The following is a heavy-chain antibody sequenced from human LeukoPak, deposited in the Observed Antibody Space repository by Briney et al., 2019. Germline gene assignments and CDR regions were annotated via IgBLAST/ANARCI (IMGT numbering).Heavy chain of an antibody. CDR3: TRVGYDILTGPHYYGMDV. CDR1: GFTFSSYA. J-gene: IGHJ6*02. D-gene: IGHD3-9*01. CDR2: IRSRAYGGTT. V-gene: IGHV3-49*04. Sequence: GGSLRLSCAASGFTFSSYAMSWVRQAPGKGLEWVGFIRSRAYGGTTEYAASVKGRFTISRDDSKSIAYLQMNSLKTEDTAVYYCTRVGYDILTGPHYYGMDVWGQGTTVTVSS.